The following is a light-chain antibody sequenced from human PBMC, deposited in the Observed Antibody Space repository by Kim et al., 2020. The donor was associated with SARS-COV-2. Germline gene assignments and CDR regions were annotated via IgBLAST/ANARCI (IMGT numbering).Light chain of an antibody. CDR3: QSYDSSNKV. CDR1: SGSIASNY. J-gene: IGLJ3*02. Sequence: GKTVTISCTGSSGSIASNYVQWYQQRPGSAPTTVIYEDNQRPSGVPDRFSGSIDSSSNSASLTISGLKTEDEADCYCQSYDSSNKVFGGGTQLTVL. V-gene: IGLV6-57*02. CDR2: EDN.